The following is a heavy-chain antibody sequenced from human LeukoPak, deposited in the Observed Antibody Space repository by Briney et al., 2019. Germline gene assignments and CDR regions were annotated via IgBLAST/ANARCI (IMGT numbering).Heavy chain of an antibody. Sequence: SETLSLTCTVSVYSIISGYYWGWIRQPPGRGREWIGSIYHSGSTYYNPSLKSRVTISVDTSKNQFSLKLSAVTAADTAVYYCATNAPYCRSTRCYLYWGQGPLVTVSS. V-gene: IGHV4-38-2*02. CDR3: ATNAPYCRSTRCYLY. J-gene: IGHJ4*02. CDR2: IYHSGST. CDR1: VYSIISGYY. D-gene: IGHD2-2*01.